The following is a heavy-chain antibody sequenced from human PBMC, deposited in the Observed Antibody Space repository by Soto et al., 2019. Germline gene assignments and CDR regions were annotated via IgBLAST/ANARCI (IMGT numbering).Heavy chain of an antibody. CDR1: GGSISSGGYY. J-gene: IGHJ6*03. CDR2: IYYSGST. D-gene: IGHD2-2*01. Sequence: QVQLQESGPGLVKPSQTLSLTCTVSGGSISSGGYYWSWIRQHPGKGLEWIGYIYYSGSTYYNPSLKSRVTISVDTSKNQFSLKLSSVTAADTAVYYCARAIYCSSTSCYQVYYYYMDVWGKGTTVTVSS. CDR3: ARAIYCSSTSCYQVYYYYMDV. V-gene: IGHV4-31*03.